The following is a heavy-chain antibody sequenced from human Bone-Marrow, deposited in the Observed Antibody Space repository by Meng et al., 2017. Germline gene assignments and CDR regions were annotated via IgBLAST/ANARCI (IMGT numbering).Heavy chain of an antibody. CDR1: GFTFSSYS. D-gene: IGHD3-22*01. CDR3: ATASRNYYDSSGYSFDP. CDR2: ISSSSSYI. V-gene: IGHV3-21*01. J-gene: IGHJ5*02. Sequence: GGSLRLSCAASGFTFSSYSMNWVRQAPGKGLEWVSSISSSSSYIYYADSVKGRFTISRDNAKNSLYLQMNSLRAEDTAVYYCATASRNYYDSSGYSFDPWGQGTLVTVSS.